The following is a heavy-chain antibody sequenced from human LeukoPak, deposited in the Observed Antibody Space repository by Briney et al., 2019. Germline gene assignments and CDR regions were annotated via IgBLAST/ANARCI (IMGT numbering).Heavy chain of an antibody. CDR3: ARVLRDASGYYDD. Sequence: PGGSLRLSCAASGFTFSSYAMHWVRQAPGKGLEYVSAISIHGGDTYYANSVKGRFTISRDNSKNTLYLQMGSLRAEDMAVYYCARVLRDASGYYDDWGQGTLVTVSS. CDR1: GFTFSSYA. V-gene: IGHV3-64*01. J-gene: IGHJ4*02. CDR2: ISIHGGDT. D-gene: IGHD3-22*01.